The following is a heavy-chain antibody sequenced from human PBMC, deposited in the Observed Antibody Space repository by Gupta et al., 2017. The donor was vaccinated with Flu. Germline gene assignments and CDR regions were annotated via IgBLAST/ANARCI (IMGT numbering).Heavy chain of an antibody. D-gene: IGHD3-10*01. CDR2: FDPEEGET. V-gene: IGHV1-24*01. J-gene: IGHJ5*02. Sequence: QVQLVQSGAEVKKPGASVKVACKVSGNTLTELAIQWVRQAPGKGLEWMGGFDPEEGETIYAQKFQDRVIMTEDTSTDTTYMELSSLRSEDTAIYYCACINTDTGVPFDPWGQGTLVTVSS. CDR3: ACINTDTGVPFDP. CDR1: GNTLTELA.